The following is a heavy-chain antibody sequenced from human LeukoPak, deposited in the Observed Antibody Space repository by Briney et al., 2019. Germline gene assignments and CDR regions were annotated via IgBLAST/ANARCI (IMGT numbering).Heavy chain of an antibody. Sequence: PGGSLRLSCAASGFTFSSYAMSWVRQAPGKGLEWVSVIRGSGGRTYYADSVKGRFTISRDNSKSTLFLQMNSLRAEDTALYYCASATEDLSYFDYWGQGTLVTVSS. CDR1: GFTFSSYA. V-gene: IGHV3-23*01. CDR2: IRGSGGRT. CDR3: ASATEDLSYFDY. J-gene: IGHJ4*02.